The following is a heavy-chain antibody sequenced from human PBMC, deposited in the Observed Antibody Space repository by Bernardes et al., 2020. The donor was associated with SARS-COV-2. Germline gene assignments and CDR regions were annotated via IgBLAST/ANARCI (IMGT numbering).Heavy chain of an antibody. Sequence: SATLRLTCTVSGGSLGSYYWAWIRQPPGQGLAWIGYLYYSGSTNYNPSLKSRVTISVDRSQNQFSLNLSSVTPADTAVYYCARDLSHLVRRGFDLWGRGTLVTVSS. CDR1: GGSLGSYY. CDR3: ARDLSHLVRRGFDL. CDR2: LYYSGST. D-gene: IGHD3-10*01. V-gene: IGHV4-59*01. J-gene: IGHJ2*01.